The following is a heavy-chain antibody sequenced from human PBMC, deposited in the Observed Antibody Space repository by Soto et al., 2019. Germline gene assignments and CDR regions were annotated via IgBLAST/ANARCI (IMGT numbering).Heavy chain of an antibody. CDR2: VYFSGNT. V-gene: IGHV4-59*01. CDR1: GDSISSYY. CDR3: ARDAGIVGAYYFDH. D-gene: IGHD1-26*01. Sequence: SETLSLTCSVSGDSISSYYWNWIRQPPGKGLEWIGYVYFSGNTKYNTSLESRAKISVDTSRNHFSLRLTSVTAADTAVYYCARDAGIVGAYYFDHWGHGIRVTVSS. J-gene: IGHJ4*01.